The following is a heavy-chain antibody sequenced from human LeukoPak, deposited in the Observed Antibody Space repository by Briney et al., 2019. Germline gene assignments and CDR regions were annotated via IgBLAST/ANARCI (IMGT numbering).Heavy chain of an antibody. Sequence: GGFLRLSCAASGFTFSSFWMSWVRQAPGKGLEWVANIHKDGSEKHYVDSVKGRFTISRDNAENSVFLRMNSLRADDTAVYYCVREGGSAINWFDPWGQGTLVTVSS. CDR3: VREGGSAINWFDP. D-gene: IGHD2-2*01. V-gene: IGHV3-7*03. J-gene: IGHJ5*02. CDR1: GFTFSSFW. CDR2: IHKDGSEK.